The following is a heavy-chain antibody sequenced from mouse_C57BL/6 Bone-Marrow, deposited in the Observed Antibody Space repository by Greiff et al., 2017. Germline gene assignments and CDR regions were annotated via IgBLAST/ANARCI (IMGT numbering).Heavy chain of an antibody. Sequence: VQLQQPGAELVKPGASVKLSCKASGYTFTSYWMHWVKQRPGQGLEWIGMIHPNSGSTNYNEKFKSKATLTVDKSSSTAYMQLSSLTSEDSAVYYCAREGITTVVALDYWGQGTTLTVSS. V-gene: IGHV1-64*01. CDR2: IHPNSGST. D-gene: IGHD1-1*01. J-gene: IGHJ2*01. CDR3: AREGITTVVALDY. CDR1: GYTFTSYW.